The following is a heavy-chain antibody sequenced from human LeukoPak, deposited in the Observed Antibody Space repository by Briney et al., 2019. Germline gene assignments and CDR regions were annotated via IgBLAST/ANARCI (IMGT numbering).Heavy chain of an antibody. V-gene: IGHV4-34*01. CDR2: IYHSGST. CDR1: GGSFSGYY. D-gene: IGHD6-19*01. J-gene: IGHJ5*02. CDR3: ARGQWLVSSNWFDP. Sequence: PSETLSLTCAVYGGSFSGYYWSWIRQPPGKGLEWIGSIYHSGSTYYNPSLKSRVTISVDTSKNQFSLKLSSVTAADTAVYYCARGQWLVSSNWFDPWGQGTLVTVSS.